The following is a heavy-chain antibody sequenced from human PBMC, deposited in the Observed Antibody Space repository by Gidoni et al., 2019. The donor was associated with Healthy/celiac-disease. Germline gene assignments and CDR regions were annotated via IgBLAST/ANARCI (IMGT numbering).Heavy chain of an antibody. CDR1: GGSISSGGYY. D-gene: IGHD1-1*01. CDR2: IYYSGCT. J-gene: IGHJ3*02. Sequence: QVQLQESGPGLVKPSQTLSLTCTVSGGSISSGGYYWSWIRQHPGNGLEWIGYIYYSGCTYYNPSLKSRVTISVHTSKIQFSLKLGSVTSADTAVYYCARGPNWNGAFDIWGQGTMVTVSS. V-gene: IGHV4-31*03. CDR3: ARGPNWNGAFDI.